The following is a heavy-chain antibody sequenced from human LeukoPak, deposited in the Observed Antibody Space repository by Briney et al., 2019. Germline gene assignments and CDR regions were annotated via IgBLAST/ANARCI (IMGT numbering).Heavy chain of an antibody. CDR2: IKSKTDGGTT. V-gene: IGHV3-15*01. D-gene: IGHD2-15*01. CDR1: GFTFSNAW. J-gene: IGHJ5*02. CDR3: STAHLVAASHNWLNP. Sequence: GGSLRLSCAASGFTFSNAWMNWVRQAPGKGLEWVGRIKSKTDGGTTDYATPVKGRFTISKDDSKNTLYLQMNSLKTEDTALYYCSTAHLVAASHNWLNPWGQGTQVTVSS.